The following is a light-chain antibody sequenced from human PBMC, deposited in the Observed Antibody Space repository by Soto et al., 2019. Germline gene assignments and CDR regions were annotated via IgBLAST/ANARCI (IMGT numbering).Light chain of an antibody. CDR2: AVS. CDR3: QQYEKWPPSIT. V-gene: IGKV3-15*01. J-gene: IGKJ5*01. Sequence: IDMTQSPASLSASTGCRATISCRAIQPVNNNLAWYQHKPGQAPRLLIYAVSTRATGVSARFSGGGSVKEFSLNISGLQSEDFAVYYCQQYEKWPPSITFGQGTRLEIK. CDR1: QPVNNN.